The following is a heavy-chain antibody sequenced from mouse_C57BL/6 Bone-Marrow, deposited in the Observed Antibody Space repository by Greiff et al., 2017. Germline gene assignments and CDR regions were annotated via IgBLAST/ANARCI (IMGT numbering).Heavy chain of an antibody. J-gene: IGHJ2*01. Sequence: VQLQQPGAELVKPGASVKLSCKASGYTFTSYWMHWVKQRPGQGLEWIGMIHPNSGSTNYNEKFKSKATLTVDKSSSTASMQLSSLTSDDSELYYCARSAYYYGSSSYYFDYWGQGTTLTVSS. CDR1: GYTFTSYW. D-gene: IGHD1-1*01. CDR3: ARSAYYYGSSSYYFDY. CDR2: IHPNSGST. V-gene: IGHV1-64*01.